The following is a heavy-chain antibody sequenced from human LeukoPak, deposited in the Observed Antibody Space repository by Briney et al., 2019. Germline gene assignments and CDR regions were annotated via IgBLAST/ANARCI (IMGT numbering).Heavy chain of an antibody. J-gene: IGHJ4*02. CDR1: GFTFSSYS. CDR3: ARGAPPPQLVYRQVEPPYY. Sequence: PGGSLRLSCAASGFTFSSYSMNWVRQAPGKGLEWVAVISYDGSNKYYADSVKGRFTISRDNSKNTLYLQMNSLRAEDTAAYYCARGAPPPQLVYRQVEPPYYWGQGTLVTVSS. CDR2: ISYDGSNK. V-gene: IGHV3-30*03. D-gene: IGHD6-13*01.